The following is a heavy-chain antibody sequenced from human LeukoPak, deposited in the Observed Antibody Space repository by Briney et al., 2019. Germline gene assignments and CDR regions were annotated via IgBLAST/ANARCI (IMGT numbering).Heavy chain of an antibody. CDR2: ISSSGSTI. J-gene: IGHJ6*03. V-gene: IGHV3-11*01. Sequence: PGGSLRLSCAASGFTFSDYYMSWIRQAPGKGLEWVSYISSSGSTIYYADSVKGRFTISRDNAKNSLYLQMNSLRAEDTAVYYCAREGRWIQLNYYYMDVWGKGTTVTVSS. D-gene: IGHD5-18*01. CDR1: GFTFSDYY. CDR3: AREGRWIQLNYYYMDV.